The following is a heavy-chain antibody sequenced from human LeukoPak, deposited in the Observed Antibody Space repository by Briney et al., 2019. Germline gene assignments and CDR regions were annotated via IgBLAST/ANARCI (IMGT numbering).Heavy chain of an antibody. CDR3: VRGAPGDCSYTSCTRGNWFDP. D-gene: IGHD2-2*01. CDR2: INADGSAT. V-gene: IGHV3-74*01. J-gene: IGHJ5*02. CDR1: GFAFSSHW. Sequence: GGSLRLSCAASGFAFSSHWMHWVRQAPEKGLVGVSHINADGSATYYAASVKGRFTISRDNARNTLYLQMHSLTAEDTGVYYCVRGAPGDCSYTSCTRGNWFDPWGQGTLVTVSS.